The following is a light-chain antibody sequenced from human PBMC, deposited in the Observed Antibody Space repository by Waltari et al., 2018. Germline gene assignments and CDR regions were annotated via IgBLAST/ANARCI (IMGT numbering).Light chain of an antibody. CDR1: NSDIGEYKY. CDR2: SVT. V-gene: IGLV2-11*01. Sequence: SVSGSPGQTVTISCTGTNSDIGEYKYVSWFQLHPGKAPKLIIYSVTDRPSGVPHRFSGSKSGSTASLTISGLQPEDEGDYFCCSYAGRYTMIFGGGTRLTVL. J-gene: IGLJ2*01. CDR3: CSYAGRYTMI.